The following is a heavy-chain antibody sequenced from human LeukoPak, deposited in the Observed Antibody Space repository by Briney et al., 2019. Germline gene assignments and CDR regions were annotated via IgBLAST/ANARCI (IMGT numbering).Heavy chain of an antibody. Sequence: KPSETLSLTCTVSGYSISSGYYWGWIRQPPGKGLEWIGSIYHSGSTYYNPSLKSRVTMSVDTSKNQFSLKLSSVTAADTAVYYCARAVKSLGVVVPAATWFDPWGQGTLVTVSS. CDR2: IYHSGST. CDR1: GYSISSGYY. CDR3: ARAVKSLGVVVPAATWFDP. V-gene: IGHV4-38-2*02. D-gene: IGHD2-2*01. J-gene: IGHJ5*02.